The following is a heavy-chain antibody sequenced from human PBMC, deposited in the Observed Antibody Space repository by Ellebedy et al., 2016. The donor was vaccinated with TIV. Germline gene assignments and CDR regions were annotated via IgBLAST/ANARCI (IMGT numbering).Heavy chain of an antibody. D-gene: IGHD6-13*01. Sequence: PSETLSLTCTVSGGSMTIGGYYWNWIRQAPGKGLEWVAKIKQDGSEKHYVDSVKGRFTIFRDNAKNSLYLQMNSLRAEDTAVYYCVRVKPAAAVFDYWGQGTVVTVSS. J-gene: IGHJ4*02. CDR2: IKQDGSEK. V-gene: IGHV3-7*03. CDR3: VRVKPAAAVFDY. CDR1: GGSMTIGGYY.